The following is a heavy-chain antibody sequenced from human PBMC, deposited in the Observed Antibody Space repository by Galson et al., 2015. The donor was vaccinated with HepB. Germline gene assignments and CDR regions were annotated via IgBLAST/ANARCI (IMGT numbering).Heavy chain of an antibody. D-gene: IGHD1-26*01. CDR2: IYYSGST. J-gene: IGHJ2*01. Sequence: SETLSLTCTVSGSSISSSSYYWGWIRQPPGKGLEWIGSIYYSGSTYYNPSLKSRVTISVDTSKNQFSLKLSSVTAADTAVYYCARHPRDYYNWYFDLWGRGTLVTVSS. V-gene: IGHV4-39*01. CDR1: GSSISSSSYY. CDR3: ARHPRDYYNWYFDL.